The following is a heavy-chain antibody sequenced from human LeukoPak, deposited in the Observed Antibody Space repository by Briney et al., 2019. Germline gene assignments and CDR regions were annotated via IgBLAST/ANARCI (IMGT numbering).Heavy chain of an antibody. Sequence: ASVTVSCKASGYTFTSYDINWVRQATGQGLEWMGWMNPNSGNTGYAQKFQGRVTMTTDTSTSTAYMELRSLRSDDTAVYYCARDYGWSTVVTTGLFDYWGQGTLVTVSS. CDR1: GYTFTSYD. J-gene: IGHJ4*02. V-gene: IGHV1-8*01. D-gene: IGHD4-23*01. CDR3: ARDYGWSTVVTTGLFDY. CDR2: MNPNSGNT.